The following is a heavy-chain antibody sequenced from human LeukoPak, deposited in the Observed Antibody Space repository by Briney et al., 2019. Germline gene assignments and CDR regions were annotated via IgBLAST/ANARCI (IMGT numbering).Heavy chain of an antibody. J-gene: IGHJ1*01. D-gene: IGHD1-26*01. V-gene: IGHV3-30*19. CDR3: ARARSIVGVSPFQH. Sequence: GGSLRLSCAASGFIFSGYDMHWVRQAPGKGLEWVAFISSDGRYKSHADSVKGRCTISRDNSKNTLYLQMNSLRPEDTAVYYCARARSIVGVSPFQHWGQGTLVTVSS. CDR2: ISSDGRYK. CDR1: GFIFSGYD.